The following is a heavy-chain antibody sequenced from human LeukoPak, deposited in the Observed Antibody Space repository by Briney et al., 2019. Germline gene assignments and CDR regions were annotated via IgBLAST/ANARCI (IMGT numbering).Heavy chain of an antibody. CDR3: AKVGLWGYDYVWGSYRYTSGTDY. Sequence: GGSLRLSCAASGFTVSSNYMSWVRQAPGKGLEWVSVIYSGGSTYYADSVKGRFTISRDNSKNTLYLQINSLRAEDTAVYYCAKVGLWGYDYVWGSYRYTSGTDYWGQGTLVTVSS. CDR1: GFTVSSNY. J-gene: IGHJ4*02. D-gene: IGHD3-16*02. CDR2: IYSGGST. V-gene: IGHV3-53*01.